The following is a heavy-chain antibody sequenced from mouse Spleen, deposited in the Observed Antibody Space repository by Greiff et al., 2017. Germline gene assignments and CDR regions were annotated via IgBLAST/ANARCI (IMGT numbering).Heavy chain of an antibody. CDR3: ARGGNYYDSTAWFAY. CDR2: INPYNGGT. CDR1: GYTFTDYY. Sequence: VQLQQSGPVLVKPGASVKMSCKASGYTFTDYYMNWVKQSHGKSLEWIGVINPYNGGTSYNQKFKGKATLTVDKSSSTAYMELNSLTSEDSAVYYCARGGNYYDSTAWFAYWGQGTLVTVSA. V-gene: IGHV1-19*01. D-gene: IGHD2-4*01. J-gene: IGHJ3*01.